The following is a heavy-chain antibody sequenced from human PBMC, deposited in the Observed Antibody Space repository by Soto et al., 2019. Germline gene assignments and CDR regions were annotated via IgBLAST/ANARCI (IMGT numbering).Heavy chain of an antibody. Sequence: GASVKVSCKGSGYAFINYAVNRLGPAPGQSLEWMGWINTGNGNTEYSQRSQGRVTITRDTSASTAYMELSSLRSEDTAVYFCEIEGGVYWG. CDR1: GYAFINYA. J-gene: IGHJ4*01. D-gene: IGHD3-16*01. CDR3: EIEGGVY. CDR2: INTGNGNT. V-gene: IGHV1-3*04.